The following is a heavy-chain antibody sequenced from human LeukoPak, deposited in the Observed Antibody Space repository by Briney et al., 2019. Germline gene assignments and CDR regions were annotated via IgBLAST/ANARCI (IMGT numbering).Heavy chain of an antibody. V-gene: IGHV3-9*01. CDR2: ITWNSDTI. Sequence: PGGSLRLSCAAPGFTFDDYAMHWVRQAPGKGLGWVSGITWNSDTIDYADSVKGRFTISRDNAKNSLYLQMNSLRAEDTALYYCAKDTTYYYDSSGYDGFDIWGQGTMVTVSS. CDR1: GFTFDDYA. J-gene: IGHJ3*02. CDR3: AKDTTYYYDSSGYDGFDI. D-gene: IGHD3-22*01.